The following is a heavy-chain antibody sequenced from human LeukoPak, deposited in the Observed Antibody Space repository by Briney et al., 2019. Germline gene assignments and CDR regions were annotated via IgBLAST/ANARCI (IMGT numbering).Heavy chain of an antibody. D-gene: IGHD7-27*01. Sequence: GASVKVSCKASGYTFTGYYVHWVRQAPGQGLEWMGRINPNSGDTNYAQKFQGRVTMTRDTSISTAYMELSRLRSDDTAVYYCARLPRTNWGCFDYWGQGTLVTVSS. J-gene: IGHJ4*02. CDR1: GYTFTGYY. CDR3: ARLPRTNWGCFDY. CDR2: INPNSGDT. V-gene: IGHV1-2*06.